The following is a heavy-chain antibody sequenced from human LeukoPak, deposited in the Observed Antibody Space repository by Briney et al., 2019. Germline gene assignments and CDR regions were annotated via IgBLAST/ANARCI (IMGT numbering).Heavy chain of an antibody. Sequence: PGGSLRLSCAASGFTVSSNYMSWVRQAPGKGLEWVSVIYSGGSTYYAGSVKGRFTISRDNAKNTLYLQMNSLRAEDTAVYYCVREGIGEYFQHWGQGTLVTVSS. V-gene: IGHV3-53*01. CDR1: GFTVSSNY. D-gene: IGHD6-13*01. J-gene: IGHJ1*01. CDR3: VREGIGEYFQH. CDR2: IYSGGST.